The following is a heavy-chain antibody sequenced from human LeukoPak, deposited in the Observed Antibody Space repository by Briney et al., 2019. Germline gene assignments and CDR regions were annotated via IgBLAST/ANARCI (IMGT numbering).Heavy chain of an antibody. CDR2: IYYSGST. V-gene: IGHV4-39*07. J-gene: IGHJ4*02. Sequence: SETLSLTCTVSGGSISSSSYYWGWIRQPPGKGLEWIGSIYYSGSTNYNPSLKSRVTISVDTSKNQFSLKLSSVTAADTAVYYCARDGGVWGSYRYMYFDYWGQGTLVTVSS. CDR1: GGSISSSSYY. CDR3: ARDGGVWGSYRYMYFDY. D-gene: IGHD3-16*02.